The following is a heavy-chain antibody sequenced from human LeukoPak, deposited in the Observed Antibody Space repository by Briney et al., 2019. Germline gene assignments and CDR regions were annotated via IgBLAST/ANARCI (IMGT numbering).Heavy chain of an antibody. J-gene: IGHJ6*03. CDR2: FDREEGET. Sequence: ASVKVSCKVSGYSLSELSMHWVRQAPGKGLEWMGGFDREEGETIYAQKFQGRVTMTEDTSTDTAYMELSSLRSEDTALYYCATGSYYDILTGYHSAGSDHFYYSYMDVWGKGTTVTVSS. CDR1: GYSLSELS. CDR3: ATGSYYDILTGYHSAGSDHFYYSYMDV. D-gene: IGHD3-9*01. V-gene: IGHV1-24*01.